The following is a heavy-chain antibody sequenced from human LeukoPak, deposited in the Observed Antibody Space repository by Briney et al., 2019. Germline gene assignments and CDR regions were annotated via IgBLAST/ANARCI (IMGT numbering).Heavy chain of an antibody. J-gene: IGHJ5*02. CDR2: IYYGGTT. CDR1: GGSIISHY. CDR3: AALLRLPNWFDP. D-gene: IGHD4-17*01. V-gene: IGHV4-59*11. Sequence: KASETLSLTCTVSGGSIISHYWSCIRQPPGQGLEWLGYIYYGGTTNYNPSLKSRVTISVDTSKNQFSLRLSSVTAADTAVYYCAALLRLPNWFDPWGQGTLVTVSS.